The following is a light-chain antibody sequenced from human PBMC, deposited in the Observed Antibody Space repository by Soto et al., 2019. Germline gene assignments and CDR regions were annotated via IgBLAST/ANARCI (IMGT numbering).Light chain of an antibody. V-gene: IGKV3D-15*01. J-gene: IGKJ5*01. CDR2: GIS. Sequence: PGERATLSCRASQSVNSNYLAWYQQKPGQAPRLLIYGISKRATDIPDRFTGSGSGTEFTLTISGLQSEDFAVYYCQQYNSWPITFGQGTRLEIK. CDR3: QQYNSWPIT. CDR1: QSVNSN.